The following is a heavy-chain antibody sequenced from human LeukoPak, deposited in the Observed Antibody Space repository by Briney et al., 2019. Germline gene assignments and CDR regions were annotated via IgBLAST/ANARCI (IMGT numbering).Heavy chain of an antibody. J-gene: IGHJ4*02. CDR2: INSDGSWT. CDR1: GNYW. V-gene: IGHV3-74*01. D-gene: IGHD2-2*01. Sequence: SGGSLRLSCAASGNYWMHWVRQAPGKGLVWVSHINSDGSWTGYADSVKGRFTISKDNAKNTVYLQMNNLRAEDTAVYYCVSFYETYWGRGPLVTVSS. CDR3: VSFYETY.